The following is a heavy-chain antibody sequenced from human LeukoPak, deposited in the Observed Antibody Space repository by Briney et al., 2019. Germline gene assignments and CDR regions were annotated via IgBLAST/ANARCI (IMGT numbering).Heavy chain of an antibody. CDR3: VRPSESWLGQGL. CDR1: GFTFRRNW. J-gene: IGHJ4*02. Sequence: GGSLRLSCAASGFTFRRNWMHWVRQAPGKGLVWVSRINSDGSVTDYADSVKGRFTISRDNGKKTLYLHMDSLRAEDTAVDYCVRPSESWLGQGLWGQGTLVTVSS. CDR2: INSDGSVT. D-gene: IGHD6-25*01. V-gene: IGHV3-74*01.